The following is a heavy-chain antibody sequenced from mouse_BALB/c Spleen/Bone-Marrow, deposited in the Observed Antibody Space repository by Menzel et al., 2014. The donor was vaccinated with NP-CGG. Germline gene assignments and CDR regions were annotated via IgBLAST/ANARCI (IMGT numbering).Heavy chain of an antibody. CDR1: GFTFSSYG. V-gene: IGHV5-6*01. J-gene: IGHJ2*01. D-gene: IGHD1-1*01. CDR2: ISSGGSYT. Sequence: EVKVVESGGDLVKPGGSLKLSCVASGFTFSSYGMSWVRQTPDKRLEWVATISSGGSYTYYPDSVKGRFTISRDNAKNTLYLQMSSLKSEDTAMYYCGRNYSGSSYYFDYWGQGTTLTVSS. CDR3: GRNYSGSSYYFDY.